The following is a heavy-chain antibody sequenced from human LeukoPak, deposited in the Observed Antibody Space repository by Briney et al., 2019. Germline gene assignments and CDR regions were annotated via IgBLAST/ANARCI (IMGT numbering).Heavy chain of an antibody. CDR1: GFTFSNYD. J-gene: IGHJ4*02. Sequence: GRSLRLSCTASGFTFSNYDMHWVRQAPGKGLEGVAVITYDGSNEYYADSVKGRFTISRDNSNNTLFLQMNSLRPEDTAVYHCAKVALFSGYYPPFDYWGQGTLVTVSS. D-gene: IGHD3-22*01. CDR2: ITYDGSNE. CDR3: AKVALFSGYYPPFDY. V-gene: IGHV3-30*18.